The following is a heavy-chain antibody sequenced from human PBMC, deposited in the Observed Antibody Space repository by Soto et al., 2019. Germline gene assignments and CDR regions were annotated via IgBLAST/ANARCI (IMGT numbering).Heavy chain of an antibody. CDR2: IYYSGGT. V-gene: IGHV4-39*01. CDR3: ARPSGSYLYYFDD. Sequence: PSETLSLTCTVSGGSISSSYYYWGWIRQPPGKGLEWIGSIYYSGGTYYSPSLKSRVTMSVDTSKNQFSLKLSSVTAADTAVYYCARPSGSYLYYFDDWGQGTLVTVSS. J-gene: IGHJ4*02. D-gene: IGHD1-26*01. CDR1: GGSISSSYYY.